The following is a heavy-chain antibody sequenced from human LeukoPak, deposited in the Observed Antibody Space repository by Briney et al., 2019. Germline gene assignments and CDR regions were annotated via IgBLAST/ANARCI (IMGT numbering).Heavy chain of an antibody. CDR2: IGAGDKYT. Sequence: PGGSLRLSCAASGFTLRNYAMSWVRQAPGKGLEWVSSIGAGDKYTYHIDSVKGRFTITRDNSKNTLYLQMNSLRAEDTAVYYCARGGPEWLRLSYWGQGTLVTVSS. J-gene: IGHJ4*02. V-gene: IGHV3-23*01. CDR1: GFTLRNYA. D-gene: IGHD5-12*01. CDR3: ARGGPEWLRLSY.